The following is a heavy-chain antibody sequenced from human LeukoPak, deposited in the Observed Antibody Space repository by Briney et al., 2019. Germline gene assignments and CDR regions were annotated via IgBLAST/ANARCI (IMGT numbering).Heavy chain of an antibody. D-gene: IGHD2-2*01. Sequence: VASVTVSCKASGYTFTVYYMHWVRQAPGQGLEWMGWINPNSGGTNYAQKFQGRVTMTRDTSISTAYMELSRLRSDDTAVYYCARDCSSFPGVLYYMDVWGKGTTVTVSS. CDR3: ARDCSSFPGVLYYMDV. CDR2: INPNSGGT. J-gene: IGHJ6*03. V-gene: IGHV1-2*02. CDR1: GYTFTVYY.